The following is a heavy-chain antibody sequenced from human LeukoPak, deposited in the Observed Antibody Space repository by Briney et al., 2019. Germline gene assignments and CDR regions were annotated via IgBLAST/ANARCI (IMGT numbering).Heavy chain of an antibody. CDR3: ARQHMVRGVIILFDY. D-gene: IGHD3-10*01. CDR1: GYSFTSYW. V-gene: IGHV5-51*01. Sequence: GESLKISCKGSGYSFTSYWIGWVRQMPGKGLEWMGIIYPGDSDTRYSPSFQGQVTISADKSISTAYLQWSSLKASDTAMYYCARQHMVRGVIILFDYWGQGTLVTVSS. CDR2: IYPGDSDT. J-gene: IGHJ4*02.